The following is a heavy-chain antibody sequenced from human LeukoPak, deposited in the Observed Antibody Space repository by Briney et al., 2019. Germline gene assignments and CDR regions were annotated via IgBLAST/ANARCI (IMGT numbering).Heavy chain of an antibody. D-gene: IGHD5-12*01. J-gene: IGHJ4*02. V-gene: IGHV3-23*01. CDR1: GFTFSDYA. CDR2: ISGNGDNT. CDR3: ATYSGFFDY. Sequence: PGGSLRLSCAASGFTFSDYAMSWVRQAPGMGLEWVVAISGNGDNTYYTDSVKGRFTISRDNSKNTLYLQMNGLRAEDTAMYYCATYSGFFDYWGQGTLVTVSS.